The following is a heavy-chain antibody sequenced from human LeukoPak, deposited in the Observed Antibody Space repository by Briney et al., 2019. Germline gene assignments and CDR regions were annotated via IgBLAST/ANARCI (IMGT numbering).Heavy chain of an antibody. CDR1: GFTFSSYA. V-gene: IGHV3-23*01. Sequence: GGSLRLSCTASGFTFSSYAMSWVRQAPGKGLDWVSGISGSGGSTYYADSVKGRFTISRDNSKNTLYLQMNSLRAEDTAVYYCAKGAGIAARRMSFEYWGQGTLVTVSS. CDR3: AKGAGIAARRMSFEY. J-gene: IGHJ4*02. D-gene: IGHD6-6*01. CDR2: ISGSGGST.